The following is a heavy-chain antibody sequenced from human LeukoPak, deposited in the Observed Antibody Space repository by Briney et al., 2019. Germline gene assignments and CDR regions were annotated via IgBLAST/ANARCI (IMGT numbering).Heavy chain of an antibody. CDR1: GFSLSTNGMC. Sequence: SRPTLVNPTQTLTLTCTFSGFSLSTNGMCVSWIRQPPGKALEWLARIDWDDDKYYSTSLKTRLTISKDTSKNQVVLTMTNVDPVDTATYYCARMQSAYDAFDIWGQGTLVTVSS. CDR3: ARMQSAYDAFDI. CDR2: IDWDDDK. V-gene: IGHV2-70*11. J-gene: IGHJ3*02. D-gene: IGHD3-3*01.